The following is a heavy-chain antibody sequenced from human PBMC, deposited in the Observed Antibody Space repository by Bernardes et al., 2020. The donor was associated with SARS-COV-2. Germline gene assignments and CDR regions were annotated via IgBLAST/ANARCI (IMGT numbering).Heavy chain of an antibody. CDR2: INHSGST. J-gene: IGHJ6*02. V-gene: IGHV4-34*01. CDR1: GGSFSGYY. CDR3: ARHAKLCNKGVCQTYYYYGMGV. D-gene: IGHD2-8*01. Sequence: SETLSLTCAVYGGSFSGYYWSWIRQPPGKGLEWIGEINHSGSTNCNPSLKSRVTISVDTSKNQFSLNLKSVTAADTAMYYCARHAKLCNKGVCQTYYYYGMGVWGQGNTVTVSS.